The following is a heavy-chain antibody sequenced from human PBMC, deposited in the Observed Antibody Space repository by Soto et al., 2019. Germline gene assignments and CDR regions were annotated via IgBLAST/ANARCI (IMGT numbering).Heavy chain of an antibody. D-gene: IGHD6-6*01. J-gene: IGHJ5*02. CDR1: GFTFDDYA. Sequence: PGGSLRLSCAASGFTFDDYAMHWVRQAPGKGLEWVSGISWNSGSIGYADSVKGRFTISRDNAKNSLYLQMNSLRAEDTALYYCAKEYSSSVPGWFDPWGQGTLVTVSS. V-gene: IGHV3-9*01. CDR2: ISWNSGSI. CDR3: AKEYSSSVPGWFDP.